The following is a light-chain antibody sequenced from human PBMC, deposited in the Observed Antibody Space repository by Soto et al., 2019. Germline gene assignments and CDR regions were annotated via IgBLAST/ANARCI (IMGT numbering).Light chain of an antibody. CDR2: KTS. CDR3: QQYDSYPLT. J-gene: IGKJ4*01. V-gene: IGKV1-5*03. Sequence: DIQMTQSPSTLSASVGDRVTITCRASQSISSWLAWYQKKPGKAPNLLIYKTSSLESGVPSRFSGSGSGTEFPLTVNSLQPDDFATYYRQQYDSYPLTFGGRTKVEIK. CDR1: QSISSW.